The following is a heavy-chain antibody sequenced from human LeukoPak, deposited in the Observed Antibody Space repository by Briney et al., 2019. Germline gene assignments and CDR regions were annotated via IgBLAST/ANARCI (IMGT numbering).Heavy chain of an antibody. V-gene: IGHV3-21*01. CDR3: ARDKWELPLDY. Sequence: GGSLRLSCAASGFTFSSYAMNWVRQAPGKGLEWVSSISSSSSYIYFADSVKGRFTISRDNAKNSLYLQMNSLRAEDTAVYYCARDKWELPLDYWGQGTLVTVSS. CDR1: GFTFSSYA. CDR2: ISSSSSYI. J-gene: IGHJ4*02. D-gene: IGHD1-26*01.